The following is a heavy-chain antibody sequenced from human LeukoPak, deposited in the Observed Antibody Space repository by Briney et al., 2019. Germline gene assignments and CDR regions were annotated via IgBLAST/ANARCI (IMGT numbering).Heavy chain of an antibody. CDR1: XA. Sequence: XAMNXVRQAPGQXLEXMGWINTNTGNPTXAQGFTGRFVFSLDTSVSTAYLQISSLKAEDTAVYYCAXXXSXXXXXLXXYWGQGTLVTVSS. CDR2: INTNTGNP. V-gene: IGHV7-4-1*02. CDR3: AXXXSXXXXXLXXY. J-gene: IGHJ4*02.